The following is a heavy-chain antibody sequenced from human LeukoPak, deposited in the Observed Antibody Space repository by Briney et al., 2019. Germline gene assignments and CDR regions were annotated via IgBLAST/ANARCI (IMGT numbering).Heavy chain of an antibody. CDR2: IKSQTDNGTT. CDR3: TTFYY. CDR1: GITFSNAW. V-gene: IGHV3-15*01. J-gene: IGHJ4*02. Sequence: GGSLRLSCAASGITFSNAWMTWVRQAPGKGLEWVGRIKSQTDNGTTDYAAPVKGRFTISRDDSKNTLYLQMNSLKTEDTAVYYCTTFYYWGQGTLVTVSS.